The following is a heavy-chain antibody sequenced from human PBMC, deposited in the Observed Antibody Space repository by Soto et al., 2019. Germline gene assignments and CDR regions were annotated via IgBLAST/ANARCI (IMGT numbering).Heavy chain of an antibody. J-gene: IGHJ6*02. D-gene: IGHD1-1*01. CDR2: IVSVGDQI. CDR1: NCTFSIYT. V-gene: IGHV3-21*01. Sequence: PGGSLRLSCAASNCTFSIYTMNRVRQAPGKGLEWVSSIVSVGDQIYYADSVKGRFTISRDSANHSLYLQMNSLRAEDTAVYYCHLWAWTVTTNSHYGADAWGQGTTVTVSS. CDR3: HLWAWTVTTNSHYGADA.